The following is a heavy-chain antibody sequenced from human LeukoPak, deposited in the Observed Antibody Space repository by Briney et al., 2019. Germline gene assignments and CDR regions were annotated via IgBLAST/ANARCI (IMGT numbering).Heavy chain of an antibody. D-gene: IGHD6-13*01. CDR1: GYHFTSYW. CDR3: ARLVSSWVPYFDY. J-gene: IGHJ4*02. Sequence: GGALEISWKGSGYHFTSYWIGWVRQRPGKGLEGMGIIYPGDSDTRYSPSFQGQVTIPADKSISPAYLQWSSLKASEPAMYYCARLVSSWVPYFDYWGQRTLVTVSS. CDR2: IYPGDSDT. V-gene: IGHV5-51*01.